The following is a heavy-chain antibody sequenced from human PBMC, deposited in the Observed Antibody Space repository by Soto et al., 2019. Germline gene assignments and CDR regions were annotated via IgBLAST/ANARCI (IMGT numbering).Heavy chain of an antibody. CDR3: AKFFVETGGSSGWPWTFHY. Sequence: EVQLLESGGGLVQPGRSLRLSCAASGFTFSSYAMSWVRQAPGKGLEWVSAISGSGGTTYYAASVKGRFTISRDNSKNTLFLQMNSLRAEDTAVYSFAKFFVETGGSSGWPWTFHYWGQGTLVTVSS. CDR2: ISGSGGTT. D-gene: IGHD6-25*01. J-gene: IGHJ4*02. V-gene: IGHV3-23*01. CDR1: GFTFSSYA.